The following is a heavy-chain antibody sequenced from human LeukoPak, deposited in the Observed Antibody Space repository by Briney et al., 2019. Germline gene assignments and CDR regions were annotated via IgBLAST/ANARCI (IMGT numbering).Heavy chain of an antibody. CDR2: IYYSGST. J-gene: IGHJ4*02. V-gene: IGHV4-59*08. CDR3: ASLDSSSSLGGGY. Sequence: SETLSLTCTVSGGSISSYYWSWIRQPPGKGLEWLGYIYYSGSTNYNPSLKSRVTISVDTSKNQFSLKLSSVTAADTAVYYCASLDSSSSLGGGYWGQGTLVTVSS. CDR1: GGSISSYY. D-gene: IGHD6-6*01.